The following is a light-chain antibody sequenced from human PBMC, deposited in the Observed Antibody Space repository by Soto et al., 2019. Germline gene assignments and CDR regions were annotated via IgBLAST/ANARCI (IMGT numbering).Light chain of an antibody. CDR2: GAS. CDR3: QQYNSYSPWT. J-gene: IGKJ1*01. V-gene: IGKV3-20*01. CDR1: QSVSSSY. Sequence: EIVLTQSPGTLSLSPGERATLSCRASQSVSSSYLAWYQQKPGQAPRLLIYGASSRATGIPDRFSGSGFGTEFTLTISSLQTDYFAIYYCQQYNSYSPWTFGQGTKVDIK.